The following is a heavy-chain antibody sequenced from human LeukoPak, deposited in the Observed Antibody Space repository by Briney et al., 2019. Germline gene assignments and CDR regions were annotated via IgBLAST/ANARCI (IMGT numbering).Heavy chain of an antibody. V-gene: IGHV1-46*01. Sequence: ASVKVSCKASGYTFTSYYIHLVRQAPGQGLELMGVINPSGGSTSYAQKFQGRVTMTRDTATSTVYMELRSLRSEDTAVYYCARDLYPTWIQLLGPFDYWGQGTLVTVSS. CDR2: INPSGGST. J-gene: IGHJ4*02. CDR1: GYTFTSYY. CDR3: ARDLYPTWIQLLGPFDY. D-gene: IGHD5-18*01.